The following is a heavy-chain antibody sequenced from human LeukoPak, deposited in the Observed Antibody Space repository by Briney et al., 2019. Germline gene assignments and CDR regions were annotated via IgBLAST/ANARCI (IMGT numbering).Heavy chain of an antibody. D-gene: IGHD5-18*01. CDR3: AKSSVRGYSYGFYMDV. V-gene: IGHV3-30*02. CDR1: GFTFSSYG. CDR2: IRYDGSNK. J-gene: IGHJ6*03. Sequence: PGGSLRLSCAASGFTFSSYGMHWVRQAPGKGLEWVAFIRYDGSNKYYADSVKGRFTISRDNSKNTLYLQMNSLRAEDTAVYYCAKSSVRGYSYGFYMDVWGKGTTVTISS.